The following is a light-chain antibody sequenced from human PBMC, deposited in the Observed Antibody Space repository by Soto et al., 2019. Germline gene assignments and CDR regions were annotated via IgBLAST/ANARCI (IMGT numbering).Light chain of an antibody. CDR1: QAIHNY. CDR2: AAS. J-gene: IGKJ1*01. CDR3: QHYYNYPWT. Sequence: AVLLTQSPSSFSASTGDRATITCRASQAIHNYLAWYQQVPGKAPKLLLYAASILQTGVPSRFSGSGSGTDFNLTIDGLQSEDFATYFCQHYYNYPWTFGQGTTVQ. V-gene: IGKV1-8*01.